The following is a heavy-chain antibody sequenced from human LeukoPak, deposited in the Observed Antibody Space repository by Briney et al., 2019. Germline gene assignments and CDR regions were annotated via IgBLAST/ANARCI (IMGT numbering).Heavy chain of an antibody. V-gene: IGHV3-66*01. CDR2: IYSDGST. D-gene: IGHD3-10*01. J-gene: IGHJ4*02. CDR1: GFTFRDAW. CDR3: ARDSRYYGSGSYYTDY. Sequence: PGGSLRLSCAASGFTFRDAWMTWVRQAPGKGLEWVSVIYSDGSTYYADSVKGRFTISRDNSKNTLYLQMNSLRAEDTAVYYCARDSRYYGSGSYYTDYWGQGTLVTVSS.